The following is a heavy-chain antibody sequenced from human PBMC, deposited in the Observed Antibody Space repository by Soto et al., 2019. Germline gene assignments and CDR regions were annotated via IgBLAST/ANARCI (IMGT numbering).Heavy chain of an antibody. J-gene: IGHJ4*02. CDR1: GFSFNSYY. CDR2: ITGSSNSI. V-gene: IGHV3-21*01. CDR3: ARAYSRRNEYFFDF. D-gene: IGHD6-13*01. Sequence: GGSLRLSCTASGFSFNSYYMNWVRLAPGKGLEWVSSITGSSNSIYYADSVKGRFTISRDNAANSVYLQMDSLRAEDTAVYYCARAYSRRNEYFFDFWGQGTLVTVSS.